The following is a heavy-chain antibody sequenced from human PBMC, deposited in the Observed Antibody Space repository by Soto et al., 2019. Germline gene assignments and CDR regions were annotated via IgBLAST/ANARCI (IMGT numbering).Heavy chain of an antibody. Sequence: EVQLVESGGALVQPGGSLRLSCAVAGITLSDHYMNWVRQAPGEGLEWVSTLTSGSIMYYADSVKGRFTISRANAKNSLYLQRNSLRVAATAMYYCLDGNYNWGEGTLVTVSS. CDR1: GITLSDHY. V-gene: IGHV3-48*01. CDR2: LTSGSIM. CDR3: LDGNYN. J-gene: IGHJ4*02. D-gene: IGHD1-7*01.